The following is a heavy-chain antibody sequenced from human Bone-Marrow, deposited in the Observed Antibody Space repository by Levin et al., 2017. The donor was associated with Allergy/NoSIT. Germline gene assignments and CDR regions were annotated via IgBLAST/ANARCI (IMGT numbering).Heavy chain of an antibody. CDR1: GFTFSSFD. V-gene: IGHV3-23*01. CDR3: TRERSGWERRFDS. Sequence: PGGSLRLSCAASGFTFSSFDMSWVRQTPGKGLEWVSRISGSGIQTYPDSVKGRFTISRDNSKSTLYLQMNSLKAEDTAVYYCTRERSGWERRFDSWGQGTLVTVSS. D-gene: IGHD1-26*01. J-gene: IGHJ4*02. CDR2: ISGSGIQT.